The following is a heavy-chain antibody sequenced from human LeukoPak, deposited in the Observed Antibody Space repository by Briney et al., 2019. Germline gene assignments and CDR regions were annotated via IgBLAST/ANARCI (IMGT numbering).Heavy chain of an antibody. CDR3: ANGGRVGYNWYYFDY. D-gene: IGHD5-24*01. V-gene: IGHV3-15*01. CDR2: IKSKTDGGTT. J-gene: IGHJ4*02. Sequence: PGGSLRLSCAASAFTFSNAWMSWVRQAPGKGLEWVGRIKSKTDGGTTDYAAPVKGRFTISRDDSKNTLYLQMNSLKTEDTAVYYCANGGRVGYNWYYFDYWGQGTLVTVSS. CDR1: AFTFSNAW.